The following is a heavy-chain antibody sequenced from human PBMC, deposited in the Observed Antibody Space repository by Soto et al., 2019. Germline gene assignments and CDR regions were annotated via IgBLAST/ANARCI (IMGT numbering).Heavy chain of an antibody. CDR3: AKNGLDNSPSGSDS. D-gene: IGHD2-21*02. Sequence: GGSLRLSFAASGFTFRNHVLSWVRQAPGKGLDWVSGITGGGRDTYYADSVKGRFTISRDNSNNMVFLQMNSLRAEDTALYYCAKNGLDNSPSGSDSWGPETLVTVS. CDR2: ITGGGRDT. J-gene: IGHJ4*02. V-gene: IGHV3-23*01. CDR1: GFTFRNHV.